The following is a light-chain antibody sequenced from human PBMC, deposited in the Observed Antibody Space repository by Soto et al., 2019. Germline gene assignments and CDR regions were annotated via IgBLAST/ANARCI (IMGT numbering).Light chain of an antibody. Sequence: EIVLTQSRGTLSLSPGDRATLSCRASQSVSSNFLAWYQEKPGQAPRLLIYGASIRATGIPDRFSGSGSGTYFTLTIRRLEPEDFAMYFCHQYGSSPRTFGQGTKVEIK. V-gene: IGKV3-20*01. CDR2: GAS. CDR3: HQYGSSPRT. CDR1: QSVSSNF. J-gene: IGKJ1*01.